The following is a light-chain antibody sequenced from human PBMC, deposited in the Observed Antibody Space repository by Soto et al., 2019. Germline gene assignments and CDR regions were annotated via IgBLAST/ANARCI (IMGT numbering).Light chain of an antibody. CDR1: SSDIGAYNF. V-gene: IGLV2-14*01. Sequence: QSALTRPASVSVSPGQSITSSCTGTSSDIGAYNFVSWYQQHPGKAPKLMIYEVSNRPSGISIRFSGSKSGNTASLTISGVQAEDEAHYYCSAYTTTSTLIFGTGTKVTVL. CDR2: EVS. J-gene: IGLJ1*01. CDR3: SAYTTTSTLI.